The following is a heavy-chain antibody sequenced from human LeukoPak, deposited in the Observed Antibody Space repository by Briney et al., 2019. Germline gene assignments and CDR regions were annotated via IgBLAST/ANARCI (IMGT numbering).Heavy chain of an antibody. Sequence: GGSLRLSCTASGFSFSNYAMSWVRQAPARGPEWVSSLRGNGETFYAGSVKGRFTLSSDSSRNTVYFQLNNLRVEDTAIYYCAKASWVSSTDAVRWGQGTLVTVSS. J-gene: IGHJ4*02. V-gene: IGHV3-23*01. D-gene: IGHD6-19*01. CDR3: AKASWVSSTDAVR. CDR1: GFSFSNYA. CDR2: LRGNGET.